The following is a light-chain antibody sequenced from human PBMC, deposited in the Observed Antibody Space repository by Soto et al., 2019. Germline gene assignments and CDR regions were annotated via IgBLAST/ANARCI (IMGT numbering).Light chain of an antibody. CDR3: QQYYATLWT. CDR1: QSVLHSSNNKNY. V-gene: IGKV4-1*01. Sequence: DIVMTQSPDSLAVSLGERASINCKSSQSVLHSSNNKNYLAWYQQKPGQPPKLLIYWASTRESGVPDRFSGSGSGTDFTLTISSLQAEDVAVYFCQQYYATLWTFGQGTNVDIK. CDR2: WAS. J-gene: IGKJ1*01.